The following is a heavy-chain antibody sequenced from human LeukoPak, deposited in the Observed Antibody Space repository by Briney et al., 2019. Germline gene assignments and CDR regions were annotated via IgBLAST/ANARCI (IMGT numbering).Heavy chain of an antibody. CDR3: ARVSGYHWESSYDY. CDR1: GYTFSDYY. D-gene: IGHD5-12*01. J-gene: IGHJ4*02. CDR2: INPYSGGT. Sequence: ASVKVSCKASGYTFSDYYLHWLRQAPGQGLEWMGWINPYSGGTNYAQKFQGRVTMSRDTSISTAYMELSRLRSDDTAVYYCARVSGYHWESSYDYWGQGTLVTVSS. V-gene: IGHV1-2*02.